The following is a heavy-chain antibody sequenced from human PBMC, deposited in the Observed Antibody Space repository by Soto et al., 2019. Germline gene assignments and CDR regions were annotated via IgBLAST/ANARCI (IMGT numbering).Heavy chain of an antibody. CDR1: GFTFSSYG. Sequence: QVQLVESGGGVVQPGRSLRLSCAASGFTFSSYGMHWVRQAPGKGLEWVAVIWYDGSNKYYADSVKGRFTISRDNSKNTLYLQMNSLRAEDTAVYYCARDKGGGGGMDVWGQGTTVTVSS. CDR3: ARDKGGGGGMDV. D-gene: IGHD3-16*01. V-gene: IGHV3-33*01. J-gene: IGHJ6*02. CDR2: IWYDGSNK.